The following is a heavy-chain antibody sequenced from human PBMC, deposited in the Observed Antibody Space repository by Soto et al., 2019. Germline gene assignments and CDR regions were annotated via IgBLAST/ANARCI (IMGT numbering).Heavy chain of an antibody. D-gene: IGHD3-22*01. Sequence: EAQLVESGGGLVQPGGSLRLSCEASGFMFGVYWMSWVRQAPGKGLEWVANINDDGSERNYVYSVKGRFTISRDTPNNLLFLQMNSLRNEDTAVYYCAREFYGYYAYVPGDYWGQRTLVAVSS. CDR2: INDDGSER. CDR3: AREFYGYYAYVPGDY. V-gene: IGHV3-7*01. J-gene: IGHJ4*02. CDR1: GFMFGVYW.